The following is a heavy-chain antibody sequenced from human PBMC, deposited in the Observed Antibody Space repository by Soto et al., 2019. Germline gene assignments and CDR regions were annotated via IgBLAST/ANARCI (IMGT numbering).Heavy chain of an antibody. CDR2: IYYSGRA. J-gene: IGHJ4*02. CDR3: ARGGPPDY. CDR1: GDSISSGGYF. V-gene: IGHV4-31*03. Sequence: SETLSLTCTVSGDSISSGGYFWTWIRQHPGKGLEWIGYIYYSGRAYSKPSLKSRPTISVDTSRNQFFLKLTSVTAADTAVYYCARGGPPDYWGQGTLVTVSS.